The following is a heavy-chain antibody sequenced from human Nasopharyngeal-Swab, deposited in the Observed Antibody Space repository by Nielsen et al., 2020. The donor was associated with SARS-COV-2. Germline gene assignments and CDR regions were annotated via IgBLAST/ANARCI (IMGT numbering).Heavy chain of an antibody. CDR1: GFTFSSYG. V-gene: IGHV3-30*02. J-gene: IGHJ4*02. Sequence: GESLKISCAASGFTFSSYGMHWVRQAPGKGLEWVAFIRYDGSNKYYADSVKGRFTVSRDNSKNTLYLQMNSLRAEDTAVYYCAGVSDYWGQGTLVTVSS. CDR3: AGVSDY. D-gene: IGHD6-13*01. CDR2: IRYDGSNK.